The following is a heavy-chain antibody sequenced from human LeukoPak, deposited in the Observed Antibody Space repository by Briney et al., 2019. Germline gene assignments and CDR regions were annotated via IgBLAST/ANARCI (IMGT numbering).Heavy chain of an antibody. V-gene: IGHV3-21*01. CDR2: ISSSSYI. D-gene: IGHD4-17*01. CDR1: GFTFSSYS. CDR3: ARQGPYGDYSH. Sequence: GSLRLSCAASGFTFSSYSMNWVRQAPGKGLEWVSSISSSSYILYADSVKGRFTISRDNAKNSLFLQINSLRAEDTAVYYCARQGPYGDYSHWGQGTMVTVSS. J-gene: IGHJ4*02.